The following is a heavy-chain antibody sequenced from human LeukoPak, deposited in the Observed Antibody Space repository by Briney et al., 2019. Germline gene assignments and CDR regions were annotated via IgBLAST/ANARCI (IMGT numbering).Heavy chain of an antibody. J-gene: IGHJ6*03. V-gene: IGHV4-4*07. CDR2: IYPSGST. CDR3: ARGALGYCSSTSCYPYYYYMDV. CDR1: GGSISSYY. D-gene: IGHD2-2*01. Sequence: PSETLSLTCTVSGGSISSYYWSWIRQPAGKGLEWIGRIYPSGSTNYNPSLKSRVTMSVDTSKNQFSLKLSSVTAADTAVYYCARGALGYCSSTSCYPYYYYMDVWGKGTTVTVSS.